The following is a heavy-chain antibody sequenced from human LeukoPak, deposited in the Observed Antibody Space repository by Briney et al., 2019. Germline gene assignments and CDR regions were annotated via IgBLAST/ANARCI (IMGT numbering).Heavy chain of an antibody. V-gene: IGHV3-23*01. CDR1: GFTFSSYG. CDR2: ISDSGGKT. CDR3: ATLSVDTTMVNYGGSN. Sequence: GGSLRLSCAASGFTFSSYGMNWVRQAPAKGLEWVSAISDSGGKTYYADSVKGRFTNSRDNSKNTLCQQMNSLRDEDTAVYYCATLSVDTTMVNYGGSNWGQGTLATVSS. D-gene: IGHD5-18*01. J-gene: IGHJ4*02.